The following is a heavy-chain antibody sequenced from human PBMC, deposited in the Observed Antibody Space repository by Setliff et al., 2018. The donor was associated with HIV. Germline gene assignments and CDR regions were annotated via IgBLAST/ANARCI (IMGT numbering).Heavy chain of an antibody. Sequence: GESLTISCKGSGYKFTGYWIGWARQMPGKSLEWMGIIYPGDSDTRYSPSFQGQVTISTDKSISTAFLQWSSLKASDTAMYYCARLGSANWYFDLWGRGTLVTVSS. CDR1: GYKFTGYW. CDR2: IYPGDSDT. V-gene: IGHV5-51*01. CDR3: ARLGSANWYFDL. D-gene: IGHD2-15*01. J-gene: IGHJ2*01.